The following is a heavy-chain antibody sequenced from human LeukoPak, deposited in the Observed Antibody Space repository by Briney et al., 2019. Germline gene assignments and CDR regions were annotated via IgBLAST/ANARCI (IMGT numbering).Heavy chain of an antibody. CDR2: INSDGSST. CDR3: ARFGIVAAKAIED. D-gene: IGHD5-12*01. V-gene: IGHV3-74*01. CDR1: GFTFSSYG. Sequence: GGSLRLSCAASGFTFSSYGMHWVRQAPGKGLVWVSRINSDGSSTSYADSVKGRFTISRDNAKNTLYLQMNSLRAEDTAVYYCARFGIVAAKAIEDWGPGTLVTVSS. J-gene: IGHJ4*02.